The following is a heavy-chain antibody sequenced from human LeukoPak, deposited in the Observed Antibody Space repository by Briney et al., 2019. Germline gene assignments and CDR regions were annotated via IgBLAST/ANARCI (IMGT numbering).Heavy chain of an antibody. D-gene: IGHD6-13*01. Sequence: GESLKISCKGSGYTFTNFWIGWVGQMPGKGLEWMGVIYPGDSDTRYSPSFQGQVSISADKSISTAYLQWSSLKASDTAMYYCASLHSSTWPIYWGQGTLVTVSS. CDR3: ASLHSSTWPIY. V-gene: IGHV5-51*01. CDR2: IYPGDSDT. CDR1: GYTFTNFW. J-gene: IGHJ4*02.